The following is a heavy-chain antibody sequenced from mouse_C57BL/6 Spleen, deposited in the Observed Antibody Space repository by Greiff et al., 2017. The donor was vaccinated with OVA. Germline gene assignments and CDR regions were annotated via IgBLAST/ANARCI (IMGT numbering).Heavy chain of an antibody. CDR3: ARDHLITTRDY. CDR1: GYTFTSYW. V-gene: IGHV1-59*01. CDR2: IDPSDSYT. J-gene: IGHJ2*01. Sequence: QVLLQQPGAELVRPGTSVKLSCKASGYTFTSYWMHWVKQRPGQGLEWIGVIDPSDSYTNYNQKFKGKATLTVDTSSSTAYMQLSSLTSEDSAVYYCARDHLITTRDYWGQGTTLTVSS. D-gene: IGHD1-1*01.